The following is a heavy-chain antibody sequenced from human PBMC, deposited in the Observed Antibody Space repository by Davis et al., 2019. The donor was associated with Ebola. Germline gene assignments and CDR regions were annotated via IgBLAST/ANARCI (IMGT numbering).Heavy chain of an antibody. J-gene: IGHJ4*02. Sequence: ASVQVSCKASCYTFTSSGISWVRQAPGQGLEWMGCISSYNGNTNYAQKLQRRLTMTTDTSTSTAYMEQRSLRSADTAVYYCARTRDYYGDMYYFDHRGQGTLVTVSS. D-gene: IGHD4-17*01. CDR1: CYTFTSSG. CDR2: ISSYNGNT. V-gene: IGHV1-18*01. CDR3: ARTRDYYGDMYYFDH.